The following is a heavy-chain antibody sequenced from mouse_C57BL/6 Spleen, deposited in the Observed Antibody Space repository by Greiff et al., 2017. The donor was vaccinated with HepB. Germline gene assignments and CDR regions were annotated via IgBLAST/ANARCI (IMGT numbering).Heavy chain of an antibody. Sequence: QVQLQQPGAELVKPGASVKLSCKASGYTFTSYWTHWVKQRPGQGLEWIGMIHPNSGSTNYNEKFKSKATLTVDKSSSTAYMQLSSLTSEDSAVYYCARPLTGLCFDYWGQGTTLTVSS. J-gene: IGHJ2*01. CDR3: ARPLTGLCFDY. CDR1: GYTFTSYW. V-gene: IGHV1-64*01. D-gene: IGHD4-1*01. CDR2: IHPNSGST.